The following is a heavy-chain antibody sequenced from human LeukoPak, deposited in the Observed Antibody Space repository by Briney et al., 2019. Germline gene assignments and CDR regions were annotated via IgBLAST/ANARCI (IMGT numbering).Heavy chain of an antibody. D-gene: IGHD6-13*01. V-gene: IGHV3-30*18. CDR2: ISYDGSNK. CDR3: ANLRAQRLVPGY. J-gene: IGHJ4*02. CDR1: GFTFSSYG. Sequence: PGGSLRLSCAASGFTFSSYGMHWVRQAPGKGLEWVAVISYDGSNKYYADSVKGRFTISRDNSKNTLYLQMNSLRAEDTAVYYCANLRAQRLVPGYWGQGTLVTVSS.